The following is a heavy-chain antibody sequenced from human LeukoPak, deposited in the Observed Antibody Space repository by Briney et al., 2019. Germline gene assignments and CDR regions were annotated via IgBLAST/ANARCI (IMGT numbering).Heavy chain of an antibody. CDR2: ISDSGGST. D-gene: IGHD3-22*01. Sequence: GGSLRLSCAASGFTFSSYGMHWVRQAPGKGLEWFAGISDSGGSTNYAASVQGRFTISRDNPKNTLYLQMNSLRAEDTAVYFCAKRGVVIRVILVGFHKEAYYFDSWGQGALVTVSS. J-gene: IGHJ4*02. CDR1: GFTFSSYG. CDR3: AKRGVVIRVILVGFHKEAYYFDS. V-gene: IGHV3-23*01.